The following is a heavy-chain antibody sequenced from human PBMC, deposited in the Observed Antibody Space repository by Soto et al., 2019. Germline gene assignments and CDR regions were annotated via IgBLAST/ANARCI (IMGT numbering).Heavy chain of an antibody. Sequence: EVQLLQSGGGLVQPGGSLRLSCAASGFTFSDYALSWVRQTAGKGLEWVSIISGAGGSSYYADSVKGRFTISRDNTKNPLYLQISSLRPEDTAVYCCAREGHLGDSEHLYCFDDWGQGALVTVSS. J-gene: IGHJ4*02. CDR1: GFTFSDYA. CDR2: ISGAGGSS. V-gene: IGHV3-23*01. D-gene: IGHD3-16*01. CDR3: AREGHLGDSEHLYCFDD.